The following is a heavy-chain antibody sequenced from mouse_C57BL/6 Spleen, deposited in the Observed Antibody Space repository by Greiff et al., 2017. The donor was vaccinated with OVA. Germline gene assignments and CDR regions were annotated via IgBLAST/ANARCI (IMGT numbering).Heavy chain of an antibody. V-gene: IGHV5-17*01. Sequence: EVNLVESGGGLVKPGGSLKLSCAASGFTFSDYGMHWVRQAPEKGLEWVAYISSGSSTIYYADTVKGRFTISRDNAKNTLFLQMTSLRSEDTAMYYCARAYDYDADYYAMDYWGQGTSVTVSS. CDR3: ARAYDYDADYYAMDY. CDR2: ISSGSSTI. CDR1: GFTFSDYG. J-gene: IGHJ4*01. D-gene: IGHD2-4*01.